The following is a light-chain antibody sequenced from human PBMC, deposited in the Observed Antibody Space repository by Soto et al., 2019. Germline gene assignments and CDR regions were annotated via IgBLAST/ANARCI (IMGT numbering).Light chain of an antibody. CDR1: SSDVGSYNL. CDR3: CSYAGSSTFYV. V-gene: IGLV2-23*02. CDR2: EVS. Sequence: ALTQPASVSGSPGQSITISCTGTSSDVGSYNLVSWYQQHPGKVPKLMIFEVSKRPSGVSNRFSGSKSGDTASLTISGLQAEDEADYYCCSYAGSSTFYVFGTGTKVTVL. J-gene: IGLJ1*01.